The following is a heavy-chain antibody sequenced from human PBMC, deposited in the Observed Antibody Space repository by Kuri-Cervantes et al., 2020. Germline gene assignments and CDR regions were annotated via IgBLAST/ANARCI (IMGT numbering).Heavy chain of an antibody. V-gene: IGHV1-18*01. CDR2: ISAYNGNT. Sequence: ASVKVSCKASGYTFTSYGISWVRQAPGQGLEWMGWISAYNGNTNYAQKLQGRVTMTTDTSTSTAYMELRSLRSEDTAVYYCATEQNQWLVPPHSGGMDVWGQGTTVTVSS. J-gene: IGHJ6*02. CDR1: GYTFTSYG. D-gene: IGHD6-19*01. CDR3: ATEQNQWLVPPHSGGMDV.